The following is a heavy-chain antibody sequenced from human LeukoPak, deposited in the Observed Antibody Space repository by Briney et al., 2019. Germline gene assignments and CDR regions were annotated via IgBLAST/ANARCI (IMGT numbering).Heavy chain of an antibody. Sequence: SETLSLTCAVYGGSFSGYYWSWIRQPPGKGLEWIGEINHSGSTNYNPSLKSRVTISVDTSKNQFSQKLSSVTAADTAVYYCARARSGYSSIGYYFDYWGQGTLVTVSS. D-gene: IGHD6-19*01. CDR3: ARARSGYSSIGYYFDY. J-gene: IGHJ4*02. CDR1: GGSFSGYY. V-gene: IGHV4-34*01. CDR2: INHSGST.